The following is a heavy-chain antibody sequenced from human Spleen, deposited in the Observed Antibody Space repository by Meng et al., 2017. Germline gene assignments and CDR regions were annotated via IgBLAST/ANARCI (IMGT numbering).Heavy chain of an antibody. V-gene: IGHV5-51*01. J-gene: IGHJ3*02. Sequence: GESLKISCKASGYSFTSNWIGWVRQMPGKGLECMGIIYPGDSDTTYSPSFQGQVTISADKSISTAYLQWSSLKASDTAMYYCARLRTNYYDSSGYYYDAFDIWGQGTMVTVSS. D-gene: IGHD3-22*01. CDR2: IYPGDSDT. CDR1: GYSFTSNW. CDR3: ARLRTNYYDSSGYYYDAFDI.